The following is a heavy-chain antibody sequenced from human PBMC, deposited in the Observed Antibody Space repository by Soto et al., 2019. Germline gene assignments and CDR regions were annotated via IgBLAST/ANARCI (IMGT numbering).Heavy chain of an antibody. CDR1: GGTFSSYA. V-gene: IGHV1-69*01. CDR3: AIGGGGYQLLSNWFDP. J-gene: IGHJ5*02. Sequence: QVQLVQSGAEVKKPGSSVKVSCKASGGTFSSYAISWVRQAPGQGLEWMGGIIPIFGTANYAQKFQGRVTITADESTSPADMELSSLRSEDTAVYYCAIGGGGYQLLSNWFDPWGQGTLVTVAS. D-gene: IGHD2-2*01. CDR2: IIPIFGTA.